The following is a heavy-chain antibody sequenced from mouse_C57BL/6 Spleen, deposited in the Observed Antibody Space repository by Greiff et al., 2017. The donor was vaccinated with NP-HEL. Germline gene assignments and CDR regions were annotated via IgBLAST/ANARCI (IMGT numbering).Heavy chain of an antibody. V-gene: IGHV1-59*01. CDR1: GYTFTSYW. CDR3: ARDDYDEGTWFAY. CDR2: IDPSDSYT. J-gene: IGHJ3*01. D-gene: IGHD2-4*01. Sequence: QVQLQQPGAELVRPGTSVKLSCKASGYTFTSYWMHWVKQRPGQGLEWIGVIDPSDSYTNYNQKFKGKATLTVDTSASTAYMQLSSLTSEDSAVYYCARDDYDEGTWFAYWGQGTLVTVSA.